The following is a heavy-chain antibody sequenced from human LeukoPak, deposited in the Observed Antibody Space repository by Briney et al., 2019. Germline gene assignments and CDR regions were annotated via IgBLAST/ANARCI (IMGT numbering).Heavy chain of an antibody. V-gene: IGHV3-23*01. Sequence: GGSLRLSCAASGFTFGSYGMSWVRQAPGKGLEWVSAISGSGGSTYYADSVKGRFTISRDNSKNTLYLQMNSLRAEDTSVYYCAKGGARYFDLWGRGTLVTVSS. D-gene: IGHD2-15*01. CDR2: ISGSGGST. CDR3: AKGGARYFDL. CDR1: GFTFGSYG. J-gene: IGHJ2*01.